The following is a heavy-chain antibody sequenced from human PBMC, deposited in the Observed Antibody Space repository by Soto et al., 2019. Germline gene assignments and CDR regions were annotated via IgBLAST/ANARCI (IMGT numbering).Heavy chain of an antibody. CDR3: ARPGYSSSWYWFDP. V-gene: IGHV4-39*01. J-gene: IGHJ5*02. CDR2: MHYSGST. D-gene: IGHD6-13*01. Sequence: SETLSLTCTVSGVSFRTSDYYWGWIRRPPSKGLEWIGSMHYSGSTFYNPSLKSRVTISIDTSKNQFSLKLTSVTAADTAVYYCARPGYSSSWYWFDPWGQGSLVTVSS. CDR1: GVSFRTSDYY.